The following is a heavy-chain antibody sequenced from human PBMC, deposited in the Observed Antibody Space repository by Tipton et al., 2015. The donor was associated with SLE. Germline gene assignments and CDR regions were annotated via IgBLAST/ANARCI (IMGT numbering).Heavy chain of an antibody. CDR1: GGSISSSSYY. Sequence: TLSLTCTVSGGSISSSSYYWGWFRQPPGKGLEGIGSIYYSGSTYYNPSLKSRVTISVDTSKNQFSLKLSSVTAADTAVYYCAREYGKIWGQGTLVTVSS. V-gene: IGHV4-39*02. J-gene: IGHJ4*02. D-gene: IGHD1-1*01. CDR3: AREYGKI. CDR2: IYYSGST.